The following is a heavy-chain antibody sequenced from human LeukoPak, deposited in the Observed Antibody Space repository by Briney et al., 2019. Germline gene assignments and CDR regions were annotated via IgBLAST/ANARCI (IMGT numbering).Heavy chain of an antibody. CDR2: INPNSGGT. V-gene: IGHV1-2*02. Sequence: ASVKVSCKASGYTFTSYYMHWVRQAPGQGLEWMGWINPNSGGTNYAQKFQGRVTMTRDTSISTAYMELSRLRSDDTAVYYCARGRGGSTPSGYFDYWGQGTLVTVSS. J-gene: IGHJ4*02. D-gene: IGHD2-15*01. CDR1: GYTFTSYY. CDR3: ARGRGGSTPSGYFDY.